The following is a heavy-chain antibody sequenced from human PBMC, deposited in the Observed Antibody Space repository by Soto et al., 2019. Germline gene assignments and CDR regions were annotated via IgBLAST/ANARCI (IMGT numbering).Heavy chain of an antibody. J-gene: IGHJ5*02. CDR1: GGSFSGYY. CDR2: INHSGST. V-gene: IGHV4-34*01. D-gene: IGHD4-17*01. Sequence: SETLSLTCAVYGGSFSGYYWSWIRQPPGKGLEWIGEINHSGSTNYNPSLKSRVTISVDTSKNQFSLKLSSVTAADTAVYYCARVAYGDYADWFDPWGQGTLVTVSS. CDR3: ARVAYGDYADWFDP.